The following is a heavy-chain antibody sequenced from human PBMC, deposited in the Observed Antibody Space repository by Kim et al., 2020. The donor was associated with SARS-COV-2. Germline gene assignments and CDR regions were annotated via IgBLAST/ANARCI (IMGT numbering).Heavy chain of an antibody. CDR3: ASVGSKADCCSGGSCY. CDR1: GFTFSSYW. Sequence: GGSLRLSCAASGFTFSSYWMSWFRQAPGKGLEWVANIKHDGSEKSYVDSVQGRFTIPSVNSKNSLFLPLNILRAEDMSVYLCASVGSKADCCSGGSCY. V-gene: IGHV3-7*01. D-gene: IGHD2-15*01. J-gene: IGHJ4*03. CDR2: IKHDGSEK.